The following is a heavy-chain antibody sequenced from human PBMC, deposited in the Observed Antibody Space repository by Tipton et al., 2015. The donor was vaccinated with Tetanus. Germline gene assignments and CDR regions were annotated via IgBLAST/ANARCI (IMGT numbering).Heavy chain of an antibody. D-gene: IGHD2-8*02. CDR2: IYYTGNT. CDR1: GGSIRSGGYY. Sequence: TLSLTCNVSGGSIRSGGYYWTWIRQHPERGLEWIGHIYYTGNTYYNPSLKSRVTISEDSSRNQFSLSLTSATAADTAVDYFAGVTAQRTELYFEHWGQGTQVAVSS. CDR3: AGVTAQRTELYFEH. J-gene: IGHJ1*01. V-gene: IGHV4-31*03.